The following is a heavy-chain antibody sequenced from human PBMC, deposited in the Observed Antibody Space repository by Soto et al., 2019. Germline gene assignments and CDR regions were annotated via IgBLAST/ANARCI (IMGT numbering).Heavy chain of an antibody. CDR3: PRNGRDYDWGGNWFDP. D-gene: IGHD3-10*01. CDR2: IYHSGST. V-gene: IGHV4-30-2*01. CDR1: GGSISSGGYS. J-gene: IGHJ5*02. Sequence: ASETLSLTCAVSGGSISSGGYSWSWIRQPPGKGLEWIGYIYHSGSTYYNPSLKSRVTISVDRSKNQFSLKLSSVTAADTAVYYCPRNGRDYDWGGNWFDPWGQGTLVTVSS.